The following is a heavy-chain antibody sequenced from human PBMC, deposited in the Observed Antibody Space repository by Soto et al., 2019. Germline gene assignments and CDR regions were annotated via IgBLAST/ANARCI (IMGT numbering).Heavy chain of an antibody. CDR2: IYYSGST. CDR3: ARHNYGSGSTYFDY. D-gene: IGHD3-10*01. V-gene: IGHV4-59*08. Sequence: SETLSLTCTVSGGSISSYYWSWIRQPPGKGLEWIGYIYYSGSTNYNPSLKSRVTISVDTSKHQFSLKLNSMTAADTAVYYCARHNYGSGSTYFDYWGQGTLVTVSS. CDR1: GGSISSYY. J-gene: IGHJ4*02.